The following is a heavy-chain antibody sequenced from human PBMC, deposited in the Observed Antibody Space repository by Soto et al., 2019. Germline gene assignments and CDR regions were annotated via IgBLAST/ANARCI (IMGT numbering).Heavy chain of an antibody. Sequence: QVQVVESGGGVVQPGTSLRLSCAASGFTFNNYGMHWVRQAPGKGLGWVAVIWYDASHKYYADSVKGRFSISRDNSKNTLYLQMSSLRVEDTAVYYCARDKTFGGTIGSAFDSWGQGTLVTVSS. V-gene: IGHV3-33*01. CDR3: ARDKTFGGTIGSAFDS. CDR1: GFTFNNYG. D-gene: IGHD3-16*01. CDR2: IWYDASHK. J-gene: IGHJ4*02.